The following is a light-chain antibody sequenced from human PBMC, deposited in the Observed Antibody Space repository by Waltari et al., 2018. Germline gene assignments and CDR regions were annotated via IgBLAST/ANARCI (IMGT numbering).Light chain of an antibody. J-gene: IGLJ2*01. CDR2: DVK. CDR3: SSFTTNDTVL. CDR1: GSDIGTYRY. V-gene: IGLV2-14*03. Sequence: QSALTQPASVSGSPGQSITISCTGTGSDIGTYRYVSWYQQHPGKVPTVVIFDVKNRPSGISVRFSGSKSGTPSSLTISGLQPEDEAYYYCSSFTTNDTVLFGGGTKVTVL.